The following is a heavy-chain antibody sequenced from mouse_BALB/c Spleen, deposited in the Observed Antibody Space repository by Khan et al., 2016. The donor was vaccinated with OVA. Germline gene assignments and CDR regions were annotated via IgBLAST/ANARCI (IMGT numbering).Heavy chain of an antibody. CDR3: APPSYDPRYFDV. CDR1: GFNIRDNY. D-gene: IGHD2-3*01. Sequence: EVQLQQSGAELVKPGASVKLSCTASGFNIRDNYIHWVKQRPEQGLEWIGRIAPANGNVKYDPKFQGKATITADTSSNTAYLQVSSLTSEDSAVYYCAPPSYDPRYFDVWGAGTTVTVSS. V-gene: IGHV14-3*02. J-gene: IGHJ1*01. CDR2: IAPANGNV.